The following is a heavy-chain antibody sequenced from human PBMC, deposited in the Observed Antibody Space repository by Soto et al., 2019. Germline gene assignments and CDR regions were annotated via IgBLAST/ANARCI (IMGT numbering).Heavy chain of an antibody. V-gene: IGHV3-53*01. J-gene: IGHJ4*02. D-gene: IGHD6-6*01. CDR1: GFTVSSNY. CDR2: IYSGGST. Sequence: GSLRLSCAASGFTVSSNYMSWVRQAPGKGLEWVSVIYSGGSTYYADSVKGRFTISRDNSKNTLYLQMNSLRAEDTAVYYCARALDSSLFDYWGQGTLVTVSS. CDR3: ARALDSSLFDY.